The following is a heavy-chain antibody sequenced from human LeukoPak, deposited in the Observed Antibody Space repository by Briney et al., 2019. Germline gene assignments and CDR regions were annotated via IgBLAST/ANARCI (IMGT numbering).Heavy chain of an antibody. CDR1: GFTFSSYW. J-gene: IGHJ6*02. Sequence: QSGGSLRLSCAASGFTFSSYWMHWVRQAPGKGLVWVSRINSDGSSTSYADSVKGRFTISRDNAKNTLCLQMNSLRAEDTAVYYCARVNCSSTSCYTYYYYYGMDVWGQGTTVTVSS. D-gene: IGHD2-2*01. CDR3: ARVNCSSTSCYTYYYYYGMDV. CDR2: INSDGSST. V-gene: IGHV3-74*01.